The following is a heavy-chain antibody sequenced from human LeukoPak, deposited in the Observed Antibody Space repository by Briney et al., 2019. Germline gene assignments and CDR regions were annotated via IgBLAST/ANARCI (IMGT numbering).Heavy chain of an antibody. CDR3: ARDSSHYGDYVPNWFDP. V-gene: IGHV3-21*01. J-gene: IGHJ5*02. CDR2: ISTSSSYI. CDR1: GFTFSSYS. Sequence: GGSLRLSCAASGFTFSSYSMIWVRQAPGKGLEWVSSISTSSSYIYYADSVKGRFTISRDNAKNSLYLQVNSLRAEDTAVYYCARDSSHYGDYVPNWFDPWGQGTLVTVSS. D-gene: IGHD4-17*01.